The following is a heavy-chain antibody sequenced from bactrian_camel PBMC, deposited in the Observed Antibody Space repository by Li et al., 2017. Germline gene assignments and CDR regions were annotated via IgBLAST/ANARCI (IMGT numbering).Heavy chain of an antibody. V-gene: IGHV3S10*01. D-gene: IGHD3*01. CDR1: GFTFSEYA. CDR2: FHSDGST. J-gene: IGHJ4*01. CDR3: AAGRYVADNLVRSEYEY. Sequence: VQLVESGGGLVQPGGSLRLSCAASGFTFSEYAMTWVHQAPGKGLEWLSTFHSDGSTYYADSVKGRFTISQDNAKNTVHLQMNSLKPEDTAMYYCAAGRYVADNLVRSEYEYWGQGTQVTVS.